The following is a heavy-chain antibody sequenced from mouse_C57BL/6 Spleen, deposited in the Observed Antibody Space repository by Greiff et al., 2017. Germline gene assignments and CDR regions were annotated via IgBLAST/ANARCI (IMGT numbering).Heavy chain of an antibody. CDR3: MGGGWDDYFDY. Sequence: EVHLVESGGGLVQPKGSLKLSCAASGFTFNTYAMHWVRQAPGTGLEWVARIRSKSSNYATYYADSVKDSFTISRNDSQSMLYLQMNNLKAEDTAMYYCMGGGWDDYFDYWGQGTTLTVSS. V-gene: IGHV10-3*01. D-gene: IGHD4-1*01. J-gene: IGHJ2*01. CDR2: IRSKSSNYAT. CDR1: GFTFNTYA.